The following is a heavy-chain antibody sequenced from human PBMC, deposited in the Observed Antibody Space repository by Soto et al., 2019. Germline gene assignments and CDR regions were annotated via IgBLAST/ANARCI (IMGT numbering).Heavy chain of an antibody. CDR3: ARGFPYSTSSDFDY. D-gene: IGHD6-6*01. CDR1: GYTLTDYY. V-gene: IGHV1-2*02. Sequence: ASVKVSCKASGYTLTDYYMHWVRQAPGQGLEWMGWINPNSGGTNYAQKLQGRVTMTRDTSISTAYMELSRLRSDDTAVYYCARGFPYSTSSDFDYWGQGTLVTAPQ. J-gene: IGHJ4*02. CDR2: INPNSGGT.